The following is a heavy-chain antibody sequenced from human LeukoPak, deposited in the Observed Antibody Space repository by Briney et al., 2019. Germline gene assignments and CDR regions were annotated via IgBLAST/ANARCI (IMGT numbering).Heavy chain of an antibody. CDR2: IYTGGST. CDR3: ARAGSGTYYKGFDY. J-gene: IGHJ4*02. D-gene: IGHD3-10*01. CDR1: GGSISSYY. Sequence: PSETLSLTCTVSGGSISSYYWSWIRQPAGKGLEWIGRIYTGGSTNYKPSLKSRVTISVDTSKNQFSLKLSSVTAADTAEYYCARAGSGTYYKGFDYWGQGTLVTVSS. V-gene: IGHV4-4*07.